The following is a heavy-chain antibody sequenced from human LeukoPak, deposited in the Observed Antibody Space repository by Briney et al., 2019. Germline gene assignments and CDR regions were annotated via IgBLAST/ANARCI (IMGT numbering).Heavy chain of an antibody. CDR3: ARATMIVVVIVAFVI. Sequence: SETLSLTCTVSGGTISNYYWSWIRQPPGKGLEWLGYMYYSGSTNYNPSLRSRVTISVDTSKNQFSLKLSSVTAADTAVYYCARATMIVVVIVAFVIWGQGTMVTVSS. J-gene: IGHJ3*02. D-gene: IGHD3-22*01. V-gene: IGHV4-59*08. CDR2: MYYSGST. CDR1: GGTISNYY.